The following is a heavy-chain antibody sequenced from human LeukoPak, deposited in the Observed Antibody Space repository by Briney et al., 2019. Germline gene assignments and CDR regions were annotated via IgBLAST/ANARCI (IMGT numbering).Heavy chain of an antibody. J-gene: IGHJ4*02. Sequence: PGGSLRLSCAASGFTFSSYAMSWVRQAPGKGLEWVSAISGSGGSTYYADSVKGRFTISRDNSKNTLYLQVNSLRAEDTAVYYCARPRRLLGGDFDYWGQGTLVTVSS. D-gene: IGHD3-16*01. CDR3: ARPRRLLGGDFDY. V-gene: IGHV3-23*01. CDR1: GFTFSSYA. CDR2: ISGSGGST.